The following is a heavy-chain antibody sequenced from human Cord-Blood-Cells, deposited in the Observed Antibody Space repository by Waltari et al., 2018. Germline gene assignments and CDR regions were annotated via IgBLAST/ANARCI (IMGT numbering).Heavy chain of an antibody. J-gene: IGHJ5*02. Sequence: QVQLVQSGAEVKKPGASVKVSCKASGYTFTSYGISWVRQAPGQGLEWMGWISAYNGNTNDAQKRQCRVTMTTDTSTSTAYMELRSLRSDDTAVYYCARGHIREYSSYNWFDPWGQGTLVTVSS. CDR1: GYTFTSYG. CDR3: ARGHIREYSSYNWFDP. CDR2: ISAYNGNT. V-gene: IGHV1-18*01. D-gene: IGHD6-6*01.